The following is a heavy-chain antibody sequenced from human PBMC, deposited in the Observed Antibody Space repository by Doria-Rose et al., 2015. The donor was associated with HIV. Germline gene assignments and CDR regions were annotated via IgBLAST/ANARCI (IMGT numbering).Heavy chain of an antibody. CDR3: ARGLLRGGWNDVDYYYGMDV. D-gene: IGHD1-1*01. Sequence: QVQLQKWGAGLVKPSETLSLTCAVFGGSFSGYYWSWLRQPPGKGLEWIGEINHSGSTHYKPSFKSLVTISLDTSKNLFSLKLSSVTAADTAVYYCARGLLRGGWNDVDYYYGMDVWGQGTTVTVSS. J-gene: IGHJ6*02. CDR2: INHSGST. V-gene: IGHV4-34*01. CDR1: GGSFSGYY.